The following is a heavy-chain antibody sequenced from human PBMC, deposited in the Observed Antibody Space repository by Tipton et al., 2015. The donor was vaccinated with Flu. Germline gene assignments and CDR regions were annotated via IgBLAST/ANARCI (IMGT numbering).Heavy chain of an antibody. Sequence: LRLSCTVSGGSTSSHYWSWIRQSPGKGLEWIGYIYHNGIPNYNPSLKSRLTMSMDTSKNNFSLKLRSVTAADTAVYYCARLGFCTTSGCRYFDYWGQGRLVTVSS. J-gene: IGHJ4*02. V-gene: IGHV4-59*11. CDR2: IYHNGIP. D-gene: IGHD2-8*01. CDR3: ARLGFCTTSGCRYFDY. CDR1: GGSTSSHY.